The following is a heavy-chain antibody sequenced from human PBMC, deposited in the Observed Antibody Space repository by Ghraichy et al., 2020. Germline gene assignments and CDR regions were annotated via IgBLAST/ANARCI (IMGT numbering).Heavy chain of an antibody. CDR2: INPTTGHP. CDR1: GFMFTEFA. Sequence: ASVKVSCKATGFMFTEFAMNWVRQAPGQGLEWLGWINPTTGHPTYAQGVTGHFVFSLDTSLSTAFLQINNLESGDTAVYYCARGGSYFDYWGQGTLVTVSS. D-gene: IGHD1-26*01. CDR3: ARGGSYFDY. J-gene: IGHJ4*02. V-gene: IGHV7-4-1*02.